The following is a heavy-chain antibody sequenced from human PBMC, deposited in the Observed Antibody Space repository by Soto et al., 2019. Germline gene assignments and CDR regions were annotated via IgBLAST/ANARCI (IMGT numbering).Heavy chain of an antibody. CDR3: VRRYDFWSGYLYYYYMDV. Sequence: SETLSLTCTVSGGSISSYYWSWIRQPPGKGLEWIGYIYYSGSTNYNPSNKSRVTISVDTSKNLFSLKLSSVTAADTAVYYFVRRYDFWSGYLYYYYMDVWGKGTTVTVSS. CDR1: GGSISSYY. D-gene: IGHD3-3*01. CDR2: IYYSGST. J-gene: IGHJ6*03. V-gene: IGHV4-59*08.